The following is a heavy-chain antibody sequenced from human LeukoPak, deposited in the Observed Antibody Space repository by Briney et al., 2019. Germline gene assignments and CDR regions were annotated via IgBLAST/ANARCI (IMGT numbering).Heavy chain of an antibody. CDR1: RFTFSSYS. CDR3: ARGGALLADY. J-gene: IGHJ4*02. Sequence: PGGSLRHSCTPSRFTFSSYSMNWVRQAPWKGLEWVSSISSSYIYYADSVNGRLTISRDNARNSLYLQMNSLRAEDTAVYYCARGGALLADYWGQGTLVTVSS. D-gene: IGHD1-26*01. CDR2: ISSSYI. V-gene: IGHV3-21*01.